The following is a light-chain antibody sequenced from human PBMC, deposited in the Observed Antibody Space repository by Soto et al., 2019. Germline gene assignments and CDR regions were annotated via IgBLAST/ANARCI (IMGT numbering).Light chain of an antibody. CDR1: QSLLHSNGYNY. V-gene: IGKV2-28*01. CDR3: MQALQTIS. Sequence: EIVMTQSPLSLPVTPGEPASISCRSSQSLLHSNGYNYLDWYLQKPGQSPQLLIYLGSNRASGVPDRFSCSGSGTDFTLKISRVEAEDAGVYYCMQALQTISFGQGTRLEIK. J-gene: IGKJ5*01. CDR2: LGS.